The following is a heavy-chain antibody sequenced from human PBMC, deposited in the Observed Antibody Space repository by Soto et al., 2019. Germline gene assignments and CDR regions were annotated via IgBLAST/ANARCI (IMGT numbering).Heavy chain of an antibody. Sequence: QPGGSLRLSCAASGFTFSNYAMSWVRQAPGKGLEWVSTISGTGGDTHLADSVKGRFTISRDNSVNTLFLQMNSLRAEDTAVYYCASKLTYGASSDYWGQGTLVTVSS. V-gene: IGHV3-23*01. J-gene: IGHJ4*02. CDR2: ISGTGGDT. CDR3: ASKLTYGASSDY. D-gene: IGHD4-17*01. CDR1: GFTFSNYA.